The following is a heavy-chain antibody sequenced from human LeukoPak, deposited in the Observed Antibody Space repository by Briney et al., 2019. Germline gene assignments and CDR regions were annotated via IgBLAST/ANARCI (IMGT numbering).Heavy chain of an antibody. CDR3: ARDRLSYDSSGYNLDAFDI. V-gene: IGHV1-69*05. D-gene: IGHD3-22*01. Sequence: SVKVSCKASGGTFSSYAISWVRQAPGQGLEWMGRIIPIFGTANYAQKFQGRVTITTDESTSTAYMELSSLRSEDTAVYYCARDRLSYDSSGYNLDAFDIWGQGTMVTVSS. J-gene: IGHJ3*02. CDR1: GGTFSSYA. CDR2: IIPIFGTA.